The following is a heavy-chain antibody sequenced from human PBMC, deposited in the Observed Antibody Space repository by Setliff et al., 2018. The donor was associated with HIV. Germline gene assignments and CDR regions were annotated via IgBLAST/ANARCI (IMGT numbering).Heavy chain of an antibody. D-gene: IGHD1-26*01. Sequence: SETLSLTCTVSGGSIRSNNWSWLRQTPGKGLDWIGYIYYTGSTSYNPSLKGRFTISRDNSKNTLYLQMNSLRAEDTAVYYCARGTSVRWERRGGFEPWGQGTLVTVSS. V-gene: IGHV4-59*12. CDR2: IYYTGST. J-gene: IGHJ5*02. CDR3: ARGTSVRWERRGGFEP. CDR1: GGSIRSNN.